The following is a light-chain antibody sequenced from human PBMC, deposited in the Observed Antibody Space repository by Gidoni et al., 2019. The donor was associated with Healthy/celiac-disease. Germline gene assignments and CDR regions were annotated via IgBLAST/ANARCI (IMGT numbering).Light chain of an antibody. J-gene: IGKJ4*01. CDR2: GAS. V-gene: IGKV3-15*01. CDR1: QSVSSN. Sequence: EIVMPKSPATLSVSPGERATHSCRASQSVSSNLAWYQQKPGQAPRLLIYGASTRATGIPARFSGSGSGTEFTLTISSLQSEDFAVYYCQKYNNWPLTFGGGTKVEFK. CDR3: QKYNNWPLT.